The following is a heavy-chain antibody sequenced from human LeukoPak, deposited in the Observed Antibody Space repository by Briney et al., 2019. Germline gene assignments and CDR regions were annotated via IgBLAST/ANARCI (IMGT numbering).Heavy chain of an antibody. CDR3: TTDSDVGLGYSYGYGPEDWFDP. CDR1: GFTFSNAW. CDR2: IKSKTDGGTT. V-gene: IGHV3-15*01. J-gene: IGHJ5*02. Sequence: GGSLRLSCAASGFTFSNAWMSWVRQAPGKGLEWVGRIKSKTDGGTTDYAAPVKGRFTISRDDSKNTLYLQMNSLKTEDTAVYHCTTDSDVGLGYSYGYGPEDWFDPWGQGTLVTVSS. D-gene: IGHD5-18*01.